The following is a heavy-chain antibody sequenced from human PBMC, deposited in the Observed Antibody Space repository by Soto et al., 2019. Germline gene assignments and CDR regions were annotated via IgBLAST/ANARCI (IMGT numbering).Heavy chain of an antibody. D-gene: IGHD3-3*01. CDR2: IGTHNGDT. CDR1: GYTFNTYG. CDR3: ARDWRGAEGFDP. V-gene: IGHV1-18*01. J-gene: IGHJ5*02. Sequence: QVQLVQSGPEVKKPGASVKVSCKASGYTFNTYGFSWVRQAPGQGLEWVGWIGTHNGDTTYAQNFQGRDTMTIDTSTTTSYMELRSLTSDDTAMYFCARDWRGAEGFDPWGQGTLGTVSS.